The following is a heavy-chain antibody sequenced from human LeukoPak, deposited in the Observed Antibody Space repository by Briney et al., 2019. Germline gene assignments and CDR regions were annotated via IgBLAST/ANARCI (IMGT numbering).Heavy chain of an antibody. J-gene: IGHJ6*02. CDR3: ARVTTGPYYYYGMDV. D-gene: IGHD1-1*01. V-gene: IGHV1-2*04. CDR1: GYTFTGYY. CDR2: INPNSGGT. Sequence: GASVKVSCKASGYTFTGYYMHWVRQAPGQGLEWMGWINPNSGGTNYAQKFQGWVTMTRDTSISTAYMELSRLRSDDTAVYYCARVTTGPYYYYGMDVWGQGTTVTVSS.